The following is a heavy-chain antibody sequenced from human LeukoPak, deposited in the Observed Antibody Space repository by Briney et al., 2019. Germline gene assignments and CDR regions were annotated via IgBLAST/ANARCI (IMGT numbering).Heavy chain of an antibody. D-gene: IGHD4-17*01. CDR3: ARDLVTVTKGFDI. V-gene: IGHV4-34*01. CDR1: GGSFSGYY. J-gene: IGHJ3*02. Sequence: SETLSLTCAVYGGSFSGYYWSWIRQPPGKGLEWIGEINHSGSTNYNPSLKSRVTISVDTSKNQFSLKLSSVTIADTAVYYCARDLVTVTKGFDIWGLGTMVSVSS. CDR2: INHSGST.